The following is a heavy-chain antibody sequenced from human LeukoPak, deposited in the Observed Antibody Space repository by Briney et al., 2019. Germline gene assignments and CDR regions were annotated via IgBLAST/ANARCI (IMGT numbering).Heavy chain of an antibody. Sequence: PGGSLRLSCAASGFTFSSYSMTWVRQAPGKGLEWVSSISSSSSYIYYADSVKGRFTISRDNAKNSLYLQMNSLRAEDTAVYYCARDRSSSWRSEDYYYYMDVWGKGTTVTVSS. CDR1: GFTFSSYS. CDR2: ISSSSSYI. J-gene: IGHJ6*03. CDR3: ARDRSSSWRSEDYYYYMDV. V-gene: IGHV3-21*01. D-gene: IGHD6-13*01.